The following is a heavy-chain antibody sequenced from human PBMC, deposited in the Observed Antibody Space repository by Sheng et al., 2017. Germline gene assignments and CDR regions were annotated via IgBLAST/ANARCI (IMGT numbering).Heavy chain of an antibody. D-gene: IGHD3-3*01. Sequence: QVQLQQWGAGLLKPSETLSLTCAVYGGSFSGYYWSWIRQPPGKGLEWIGEINHSGSTNYNPSLKSRVTISVDTSKNQFSLKLSSVTAADTAVYYCARVASDLEWLLYRYYFDYWGRGTLVTVYS. J-gene: IGHJ4*01. CDR2: INHSGST. CDR1: GGSFSGYY. CDR3: ARVASDLEWLLYRYYFDY. V-gene: IGHV4-34*01.